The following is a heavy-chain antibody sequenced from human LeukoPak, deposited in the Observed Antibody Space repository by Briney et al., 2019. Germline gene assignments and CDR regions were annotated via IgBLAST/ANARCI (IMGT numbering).Heavy chain of an antibody. CDR1: GFTFSSCE. D-gene: IGHD2-2*01. CDR3: ARYCSTTSCYDADY. V-gene: IGHV3-48*03. CDR2: ISSSGSPI. J-gene: IGHJ4*02. Sequence: GGSLRLSCAASGFTFSSCEMNWVRQAPGKGVEWVSYISSSGSPIYYADSVKGRFTISRDNAKNSLYLQMNSLRAEDTAVYYCARYCSTTSCYDADYWGQGTLVTVSS.